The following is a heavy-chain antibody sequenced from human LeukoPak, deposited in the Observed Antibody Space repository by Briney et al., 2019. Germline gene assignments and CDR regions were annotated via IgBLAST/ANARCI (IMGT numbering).Heavy chain of an antibody. CDR2: IYYSGST. CDR1: GGSISSYY. Sequence: PSETLSLTCTVSGGSISSYYWSWIRQPPGKGLEWIGYIYYSGSTNYNPSLKSRVTISVDTSKNQFSLKLSSVTAADTAVYYCARDTYYYDSSGYSEYFQHWGQGTLVTVSS. J-gene: IGHJ1*01. V-gene: IGHV4-59*01. CDR3: ARDTYYYDSSGYSEYFQH. D-gene: IGHD3-22*01.